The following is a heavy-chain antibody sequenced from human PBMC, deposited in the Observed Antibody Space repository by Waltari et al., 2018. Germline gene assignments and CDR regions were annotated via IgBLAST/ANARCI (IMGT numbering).Heavy chain of an antibody. CDR2: ISSSSSYI. CDR3: ATLTEPEVDY. V-gene: IGHV3-21*01. CDR1: GFTFSSYI. J-gene: IGHJ4*02. Sequence: EVQLVESGGGLVKPGGPVRLHWAASGFTFSSYIMNWVRQAPGKGLEWVSSISSSSSYIYYADSVKGRFTISRDNAKNSLYLQMNSLRAEDTAVYYCATLTEPEVDYWGQGTLVTVSS.